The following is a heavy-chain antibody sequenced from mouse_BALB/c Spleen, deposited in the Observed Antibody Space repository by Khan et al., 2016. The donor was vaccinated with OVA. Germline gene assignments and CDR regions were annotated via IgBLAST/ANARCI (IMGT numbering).Heavy chain of an antibody. CDR3: AREKYYGYAIDY. J-gene: IGHJ4*01. Sequence: EVQLQESGPGLVKPSQSLSLTCTVTGYSITSYYAWNWIRQFPGNKLEWMGYISYSGSTNYNPSLKSRISITRDQSNTPCFLQLNSVTTEDTATYYCAREKYYGYAIDYWGQGTSITVSA. CDR2: ISYSGST. V-gene: IGHV3-2*02. CDR1: GYSITSYYA. D-gene: IGHD1-1*01.